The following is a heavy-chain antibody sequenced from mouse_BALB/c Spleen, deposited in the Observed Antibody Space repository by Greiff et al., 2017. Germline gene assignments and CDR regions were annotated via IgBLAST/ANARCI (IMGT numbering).Heavy chain of an antibody. D-gene: IGHD1-1*01. V-gene: IGHV1S22*01. CDR3: TRSGYYYGSSSSDY. J-gene: IGHJ2*01. CDR1: GYTFTSYW. Sequence: LKQPGSELVRPGASVKLSCKASGYTFTSYWMHWVKQRPGQGLEWIGNIYPGSGSTNYDEKFKSKATLTVDTSSSTAYMQLSSLTSEDSAVYYCTRSGYYYGSSSSDYWGQGTTLTVSS. CDR2: IYPGSGST.